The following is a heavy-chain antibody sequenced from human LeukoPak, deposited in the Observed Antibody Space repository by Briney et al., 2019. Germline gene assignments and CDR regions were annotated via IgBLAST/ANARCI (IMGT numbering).Heavy chain of an antibody. V-gene: IGHV1-2*04. CDR2: INPNSGGT. D-gene: IGHD3-10*01. Sequence: ASVKVSCKASGYTFTGYYMHWVRQAPGQGLEWMGWINPNSGGTNYAQKFQGWVTMTRDTSISTAYMELSRLRSDDTAVYYCARGMRVYYYGSGSYKYAFDIWGQGTVVTVSS. CDR3: ARGMRVYYYGSGSYKYAFDI. J-gene: IGHJ3*02. CDR1: GYTFTGYY.